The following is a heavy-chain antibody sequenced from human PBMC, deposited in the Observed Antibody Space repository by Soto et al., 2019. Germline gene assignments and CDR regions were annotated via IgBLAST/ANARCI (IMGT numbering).Heavy chain of an antibody. V-gene: IGHV3-9*01. CDR1: GFTFDDYA. CDR2: ISWNSGNI. CDR3: VRSKGGYSYGTPFDY. Sequence: EVQLDESGGALVQPGRSLRLSCAASGFTFDDYAKHWVRHVLGKGLEWVSSISWNSGNIGYADSVKGRFTTSRDNAKNSLYLQMNSLRPEDTALCYCVRSKGGYSYGTPFDYWGQGTLVTVS. D-gene: IGHD5-18*01. J-gene: IGHJ4*02.